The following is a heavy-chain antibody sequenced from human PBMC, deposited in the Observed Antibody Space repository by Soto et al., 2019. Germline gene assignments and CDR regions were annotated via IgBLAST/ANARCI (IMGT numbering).Heavy chain of an antibody. CDR3: GRQGRYYYGSGNH. CDR1: GGSFSGYY. Sequence: SETLSLTCTVYGGSFSGYYWSWIRQPPGKGLEWIGSIYYSGSTYYNPSLKSRVTISVDTSKNQFSLKLSSVTAADTAVYYCGRQGRYYYGSGNHWGQGTLVTVSS. CDR2: IYYSGST. V-gene: IGHV4-39*01. J-gene: IGHJ4*02. D-gene: IGHD3-10*01.